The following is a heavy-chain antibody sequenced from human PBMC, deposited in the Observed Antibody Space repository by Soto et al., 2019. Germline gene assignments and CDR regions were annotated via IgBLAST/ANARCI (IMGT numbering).Heavy chain of an antibody. CDR2: VYYDGNT. Sequence: SETLSLTCKVSGGSISSTSSYWSWVRQPPGKGLEWIGSVYYDGNTYYNPSLKSRISISIDSSKNEFSLRLRSVTAADTAIYYCSISCLTRSSWGNTLGEESQYRTAVWGQGTTVTVSS. V-gene: IGHV4-39*01. CDR1: GGSISSTSSY. CDR3: SISCLTRSSWGNTLGEESQYRTAV. J-gene: IGHJ6*02. D-gene: IGHD3-16*01.